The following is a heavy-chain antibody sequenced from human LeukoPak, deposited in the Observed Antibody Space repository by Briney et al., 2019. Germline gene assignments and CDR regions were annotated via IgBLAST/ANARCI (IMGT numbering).Heavy chain of an antibody. CDR2: ISGSGGST. D-gene: IGHD2-21*01. CDR3: AKDPYSTRAYNWFDP. V-gene: IGHV3-23*01. J-gene: IGHJ5*02. Sequence: GGSLRLSCAASGFTFSSYAMSWVRQAPGKGLEWVPAISGSGGSTYYADSVKGRFTISRDNSKNTLYLQMNSLRAEDTAVYYCAKDPYSTRAYNWFDPWGQGTLVTVSS. CDR1: GFTFSSYA.